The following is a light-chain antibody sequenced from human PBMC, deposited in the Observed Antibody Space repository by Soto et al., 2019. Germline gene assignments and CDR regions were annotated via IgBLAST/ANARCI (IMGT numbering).Light chain of an antibody. V-gene: IGKV1-39*01. CDR3: QHTYMTPNT. CDR1: QSISSY. CDR2: AAS. Sequence: DIRMTQSPSSLSASVGDRVTITCRASQSISSYLNWYQQKPGKAPKLLIYAASSLQSGVPSRFSGSGSGTDFTLTISSLQPEDFATYYCQHTYMTPNTFGQGTRLEIK. J-gene: IGKJ5*01.